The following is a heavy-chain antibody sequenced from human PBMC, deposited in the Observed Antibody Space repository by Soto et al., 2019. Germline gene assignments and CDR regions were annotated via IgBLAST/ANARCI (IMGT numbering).Heavy chain of an antibody. Sequence: QVQLVESGGGVVQPGRSLRLSCAASGFTFSSYAMHWVRQAPGKGLEWVAVISYDGSNKYYADSVKGRFTISRDNSKTLYLQMNSLSAEETAVYYCVRDKSPYSSGWHNRHFDYWGQGTLVTVSS. J-gene: IGHJ4*02. CDR3: VRDKSPYSSGWHNRHFDY. V-gene: IGHV3-30-3*01. CDR2: ISYDGSNK. CDR1: GFTFSSYA. D-gene: IGHD6-19*01.